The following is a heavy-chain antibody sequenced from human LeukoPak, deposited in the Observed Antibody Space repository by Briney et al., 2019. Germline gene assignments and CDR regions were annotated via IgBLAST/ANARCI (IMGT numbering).Heavy chain of an antibody. Sequence: GGSLRLSCAASGFTFSSYAIHWVRQAPGKGLEWVAGISYDGSNKYYADSVKGRFTISRDNSKNTLHLQMDSLRAEDSAVYYCAKDPGRVGASPFDYWGQGTLVTVAS. D-gene: IGHD1-26*01. J-gene: IGHJ4*02. V-gene: IGHV3-30*18. CDR1: GFTFSSYA. CDR3: AKDPGRVGASPFDY. CDR2: ISYDGSNK.